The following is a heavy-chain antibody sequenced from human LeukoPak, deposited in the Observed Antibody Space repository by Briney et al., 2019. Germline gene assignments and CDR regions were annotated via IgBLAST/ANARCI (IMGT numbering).Heavy chain of an antibody. CDR2: IYYSGST. CDR1: GGSISSGDHY. V-gene: IGHV4-30-4*01. D-gene: IGHD4-17*01. J-gene: IGHJ6*02. CDR3: ARDSVIDYGDYGGSAYGMDV. Sequence: SETLSLTCTVSGGSISSGDHYWAWIRQPPGKGLEWIGHIYYSGSTNYKPSLKSQATISINTSKNHFALKLSSVTAADTAVYYCARDSVIDYGDYGGSAYGMDVWGQGTTVTVSS.